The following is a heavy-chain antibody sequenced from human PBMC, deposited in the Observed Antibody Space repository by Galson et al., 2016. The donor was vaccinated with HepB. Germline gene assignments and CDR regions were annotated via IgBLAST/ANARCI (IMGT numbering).Heavy chain of an antibody. CDR1: GHIFNIYA. J-gene: IGHJ4*02. Sequence: SVKVSCKAFGHIFNIYAMNWVRQAPGQGLEWMGWINTNTGNPTYAQGFKGRFVFSLDTYVSTAYLQTCSLKAEDTAVYYCLSDDGRDYLNGFFDLWGQGTLVSVS. V-gene: IGHV7-4-1*01. CDR2: INTNTGNP. D-gene: IGHD4-11*01. CDR3: LSDDGRDYLNGFFDL.